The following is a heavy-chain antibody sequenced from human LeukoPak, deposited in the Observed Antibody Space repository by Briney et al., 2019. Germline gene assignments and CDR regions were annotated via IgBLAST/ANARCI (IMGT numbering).Heavy chain of an antibody. Sequence: PGGSLRLSCAASGFTLSSYGMHWVHQAPGKGLEWVSYISSSGSTIYYADSVKGRFTISRDNAKNSLYLQMNSLRAEDTAVYYCARDNYYGSGSFDYWGQGTLVTVSS. V-gene: IGHV3-48*04. CDR1: GFTLSSYG. CDR3: ARDNYYGSGSFDY. CDR2: ISSSGSTI. J-gene: IGHJ4*02. D-gene: IGHD3-10*01.